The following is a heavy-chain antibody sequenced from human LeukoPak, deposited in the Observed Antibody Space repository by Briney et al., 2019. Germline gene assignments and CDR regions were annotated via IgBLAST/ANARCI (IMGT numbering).Heavy chain of an antibody. CDR2: IYYSGST. CDR3: ARGRDGGDYTPLDY. CDR1: GGSISSYY. D-gene: IGHD2-21*01. J-gene: IGHJ4*02. Sequence: PSETLSLTCTVSGGSISSYYWSWIRQPPGKGLEWIGYIYYSGSTNYNPSLKRRVTISVDTSKNQFSLKLSSVTAADTAVYYCARGRDGGDYTPLDYWGQGTLVTVSS. V-gene: IGHV4-59*01.